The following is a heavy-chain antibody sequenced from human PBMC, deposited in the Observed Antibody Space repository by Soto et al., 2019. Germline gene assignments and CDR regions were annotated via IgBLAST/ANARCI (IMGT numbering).Heavy chain of an antibody. Sequence: GGSLRLSCAASGFTFTSYAMSWVRQAPGKGLEWVSTISGTGGSTYYPDSVKGRFTISRDNSKNTVYLQMNSLRAEDTAVYYCAKDGNFGDFWSGYYYYYYGMDVWGQGTTVTVSS. D-gene: IGHD3-3*01. CDR1: GFTFTSYA. V-gene: IGHV3-23*01. CDR3: AKDGNFGDFWSGYYYYYYGMDV. J-gene: IGHJ6*02. CDR2: ISGTGGST.